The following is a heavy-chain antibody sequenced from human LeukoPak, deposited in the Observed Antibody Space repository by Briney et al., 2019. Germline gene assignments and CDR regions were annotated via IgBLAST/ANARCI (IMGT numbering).Heavy chain of an antibody. J-gene: IGHJ5*02. CDR1: GYTFTGYY. Sequence: GASVKVSCKTSGYTFTGYYMHWVRQAPGQGLEWMGWINPKSGDTNYAQKFQGRVTMTRDTSISTAYMELSRLRSDDTAVYYCASIARGYSYGNTEGFDPWGQGTLVTVSS. D-gene: IGHD5-18*01. CDR3: ASIARGYSYGNTEGFDP. CDR2: INPKSGDT. V-gene: IGHV1-2*02.